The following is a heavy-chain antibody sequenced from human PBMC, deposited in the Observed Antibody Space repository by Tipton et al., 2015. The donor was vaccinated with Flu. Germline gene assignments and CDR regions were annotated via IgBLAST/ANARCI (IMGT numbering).Heavy chain of an antibody. CDR1: GLTFDGYD. Sequence: QLVQSGGVVVQPGGSLRLSCAASGLTFDGYDMHWVRQAPGKGLEWVSVISWDGGSTFYADSVRGRFTVSRDNSENSLYLQMSSLRAEDTALYYCATEVAWQGGGYYGMDVWGQGTTVTASS. J-gene: IGHJ6*02. D-gene: IGHD1-26*01. CDR2: ISWDGGST. CDR3: ATEVAWQGGGYYGMDV. V-gene: IGHV3-43D*03.